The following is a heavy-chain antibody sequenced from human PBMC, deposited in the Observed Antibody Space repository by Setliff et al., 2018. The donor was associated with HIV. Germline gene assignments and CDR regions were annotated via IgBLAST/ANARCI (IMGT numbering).Heavy chain of an antibody. CDR1: GGSIGSHY. Sequence: SSETLSLTCTVSGGSIGSHYWSWIRQPPGKGLEWIGHIYTSGSTNYNPSLKSRVTMSVGTSKNQFSLKLSSVTAADTAVYYCARCYYNLWSGYPLDYMDVWGKGTTVTVSS. V-gene: IGHV4-4*08. J-gene: IGHJ6*03. CDR2: IYTSGST. CDR3: ARCYYNLWSGYPLDYMDV. D-gene: IGHD3-3*01.